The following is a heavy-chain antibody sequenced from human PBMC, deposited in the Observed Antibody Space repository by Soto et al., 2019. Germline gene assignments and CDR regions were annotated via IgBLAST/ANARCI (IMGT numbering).Heavy chain of an antibody. CDR2: IYYSGST. Sequence: PSETLSLTCTVSGGSVSSGSYYWSWIRQPPGKGLEWIGYIYYSGSTNYNPSLKSRVTISVDTSKNQFSLKLSSVTAADTAVYYCARVDTYYYGSGSYYIGWFDPWGQGTLVTVS. J-gene: IGHJ5*02. CDR3: ARVDTYYYGSGSYYIGWFDP. D-gene: IGHD3-10*01. V-gene: IGHV4-61*01. CDR1: GGSVSSGSYY.